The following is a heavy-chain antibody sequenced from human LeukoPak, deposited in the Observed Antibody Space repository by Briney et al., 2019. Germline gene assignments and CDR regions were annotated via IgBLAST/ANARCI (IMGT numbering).Heavy chain of an antibody. V-gene: IGHV1-46*01. CDR1: GYTFTSYY. D-gene: IGHD1-14*01. CDR2: INPSGGST. J-gene: IGHJ4*02. Sequence: ASVKVSCKASGYTFTSYYMHWMRQPPGQGLEWMGIINPSGGSTSYAQKFQGRVTMTRDTSTNTFYMELSSLRSEDTAVYYCARDEGPPRYNWNHGGPDYWGQGTLVTVSS. CDR3: ARDEGPPRYNWNHGGPDY.